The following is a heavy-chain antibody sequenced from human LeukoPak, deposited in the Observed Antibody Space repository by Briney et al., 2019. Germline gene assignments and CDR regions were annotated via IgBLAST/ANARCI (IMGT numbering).Heavy chain of an antibody. V-gene: IGHV7-4-1*02. CDR2: INTNTGNP. CDR3: ARAPLLNHDFWSGYFYYMDV. J-gene: IGHJ6*03. CDR1: GYTFTSYA. Sequence: GASVKVSCKASGYTFTSYAMNWVRQAPGQGLEWMGWINTNTGNPTYAQGFTGRFVFSLDTSVSTAYLQISSLKAEDTAVYYCARAPLLNHDFWSGYFYYMDVWGKGTTVTVSS. D-gene: IGHD3-3*01.